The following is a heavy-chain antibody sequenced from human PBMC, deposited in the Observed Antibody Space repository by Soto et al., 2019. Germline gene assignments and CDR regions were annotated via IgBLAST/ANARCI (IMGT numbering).Heavy chain of an antibody. CDR2: ISGGGDYSADT. V-gene: IGHV3-23*01. CDR1: GFTFSTDA. CDR3: AKNNWIVATKFFDL. J-gene: IGHJ4*02. Sequence: VPLLDSGGGVAQPGGSLRLSCEASGFTFSTDAMSWVLPAPGKGLEWVSGISGGGDYSADTYFADSVKGRFTISRDSSKNTVYLQMTSLRAEDTAVYYCAKNNWIVATKFFDLWGRGNLVTVSS. D-gene: IGHD5-12*01.